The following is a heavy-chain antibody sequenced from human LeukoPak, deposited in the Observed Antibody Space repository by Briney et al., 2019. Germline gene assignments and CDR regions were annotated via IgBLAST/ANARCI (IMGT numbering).Heavy chain of an antibody. CDR2: ISAYNGNT. Sequence: ASVKVSCKASGYTFTSYGISWVRQAPGQGLEWMRWISAYNGNTNYAQKLQGRVTMTTDTSTSTAYMELRSLRSDDTAVYYCARDLTRGYSYGYSGYWGQGTLVTVSS. CDR3: ARDLTRGYSYGYSGY. V-gene: IGHV1-18*01. D-gene: IGHD5-18*01. CDR1: GYTFTSYG. J-gene: IGHJ4*02.